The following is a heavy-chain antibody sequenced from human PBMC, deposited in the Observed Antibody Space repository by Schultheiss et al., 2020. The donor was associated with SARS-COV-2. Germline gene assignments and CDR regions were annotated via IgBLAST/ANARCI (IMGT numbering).Heavy chain of an antibody. V-gene: IGHV4-34*01. CDR3: AKGSGGMDV. Sequence: SETLSLTCAVYGGSFSGYYWSWIPQPPGKGLEWIGEINHSGSTNYNPSLKSRVTISVDTSKNQFSLKLSSVTAEDTAVYYCAKGSGGMDVWGQGTTVTVSS. CDR2: INHSGST. D-gene: IGHD3-10*01. CDR1: GGSFSGYY. J-gene: IGHJ6*02.